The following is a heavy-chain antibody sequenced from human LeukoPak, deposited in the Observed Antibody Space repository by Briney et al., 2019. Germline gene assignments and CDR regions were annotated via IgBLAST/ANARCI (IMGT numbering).Heavy chain of an antibody. V-gene: IGHV4-34*01. D-gene: IGHD3-22*01. J-gene: IGHJ4*02. CDR1: GGPFSGYY. CDR2: INHSGSA. CDR3: ARARGDYYDSSGYYSAFDY. Sequence: SETLSLTCAVYGGPFSGYYWSWIRQPPGKGLEWIGEINHSGSANYNPSLKSRVTISVDMTKNQFSLKLSSVTAADTAVYYCARARGDYYDSSGYYSAFDYWGQGTLVTVSS.